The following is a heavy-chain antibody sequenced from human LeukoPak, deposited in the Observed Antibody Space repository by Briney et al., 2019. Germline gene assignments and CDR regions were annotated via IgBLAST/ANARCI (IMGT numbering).Heavy chain of an antibody. CDR3: AKGIAAAGPRAYYYGMDV. CDR1: GFIFSSYG. V-gene: IGHV3-30*18. CDR2: ISYDGSNK. Sequence: GRSLRLSCVASGFIFSSYGMHWVRQAPGKGLEWVAVISYDGSNKYYADSVKGRFTISRDNSKNTLYLQMNSLRAEDTAVYYCAKGIAAAGPRAYYYGMDVWGQGTTVTVSS. J-gene: IGHJ6*02. D-gene: IGHD6-13*01.